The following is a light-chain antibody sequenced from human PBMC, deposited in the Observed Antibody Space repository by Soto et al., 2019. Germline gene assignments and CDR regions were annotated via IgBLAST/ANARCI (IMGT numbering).Light chain of an antibody. CDR2: AAS. CDR1: QGISTY. J-gene: IGKJ2*01. CDR3: QQCYSTRPSYT. Sequence: DIQMTQSPSSLSASVGDKVTVTCRASQGISTYLNWYQQIPGKAPRLLIFAASSLQSGVPSRFSGSGSGTDVTLTISSLQPEDFATYYCQQCYSTRPSYTFDQGTKLEIK. V-gene: IGKV1-39*01.